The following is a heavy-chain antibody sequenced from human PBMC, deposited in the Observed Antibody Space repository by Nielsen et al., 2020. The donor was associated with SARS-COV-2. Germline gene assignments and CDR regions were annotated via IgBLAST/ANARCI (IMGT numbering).Heavy chain of an antibody. CDR3: ARDPNKHYDFWRGMPYFDY. D-gene: IGHD3-3*01. CDR1: GYTFTDYY. J-gene: IGHJ4*02. CDR2: ISAYNGNT. Sequence: ASVKVSCKASGYTFTDYYIHWVRQAPGQGLEWMGWISAYNGNTNYAQKLQGRVTMTTDTSTSTAYMELRSLRSEDTAVYYCARDPNKHYDFWRGMPYFDYWGRGTLVTVSS. V-gene: IGHV1-18*04.